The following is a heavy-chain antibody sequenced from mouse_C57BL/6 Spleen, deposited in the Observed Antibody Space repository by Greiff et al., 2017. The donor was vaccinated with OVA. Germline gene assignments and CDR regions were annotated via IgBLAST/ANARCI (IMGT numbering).Heavy chain of an antibody. CDR3: ARAYYSNYEYYAMDY. Sequence: VQLQESGPGLVAPSQCLSISCTVSGFSLTSYAISWVRQTPGKGLEWLGVIWTGGGTNYNSALKYRLSISKDDSKSQVFLKMNSLQTDDTTRYYCARAYYSNYEYYAMDYWGQGTSVTVSS. D-gene: IGHD2-5*01. CDR1: GFSLTSYA. J-gene: IGHJ4*01. CDR2: IWTGGGT. V-gene: IGHV2-9-1*01.